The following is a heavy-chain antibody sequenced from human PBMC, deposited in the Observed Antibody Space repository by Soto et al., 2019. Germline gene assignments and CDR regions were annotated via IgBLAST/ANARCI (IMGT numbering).Heavy chain of an antibody. CDR1: GGSVSSGSYY. J-gene: IGHJ5*02. Sequence: PSETLSLTCTVSGGSVSSGSYYWSWIRQPPGKGLGWIGYIYYSGSTNYNPSLKSRVTISVDTSKNQFSLKLSSVTAADTAVYYCARVPGPWGQGTLLTVSS. CDR3: ARVPGP. D-gene: IGHD7-27*01. CDR2: IYYSGST. V-gene: IGHV4-61*01.